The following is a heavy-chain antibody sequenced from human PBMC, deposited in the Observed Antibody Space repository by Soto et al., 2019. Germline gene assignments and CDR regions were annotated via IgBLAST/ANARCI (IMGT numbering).Heavy chain of an antibody. CDR2: IIPILGIA. CDR3: ARAHMVRGVIPFDY. J-gene: IGHJ4*02. D-gene: IGHD3-10*01. CDR1: GGTFSSYT. V-gene: IGHV1-69*02. Sequence: QVQLVQSGAEVKKPGSSVKVSCKASGGTFSSYTISWVRQAPGQGIEWMGRIIPILGIANYAQKFQGSVTITADKSTSTAYMELSSRRSEDTAVYYCARAHMVRGVIPFDYWGQGTLVTVSS.